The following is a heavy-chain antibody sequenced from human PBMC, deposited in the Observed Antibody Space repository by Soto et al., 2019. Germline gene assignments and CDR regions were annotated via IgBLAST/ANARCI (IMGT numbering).Heavy chain of an antibody. J-gene: IGHJ3*02. V-gene: IGHV1-69*06. Sequence: QVQLEQSGAEVKKPGSSVKVSCKASGGTLSDHGVAWLRQAPGQGLEWMGGTIPVFNTAKYAQKFQGRVTVTAGKFTNIAYMELSSLRSEDTAFYFCARGVYGSGNYYTGPSAFDIWGQGTMVIVSS. CDR3: ARGVYGSGNYYTGPSAFDI. CDR1: GGTLSDHG. D-gene: IGHD3-10*01. CDR2: TIPVFNTA.